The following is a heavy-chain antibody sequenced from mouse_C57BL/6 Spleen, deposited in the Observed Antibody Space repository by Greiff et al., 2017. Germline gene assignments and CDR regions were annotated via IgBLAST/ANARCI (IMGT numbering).Heavy chain of an antibody. CDR3: TRDLLDGYYAMDY. J-gene: IGHJ4*01. V-gene: IGHV5-9-1*02. D-gene: IGHD2-3*01. CDR2: ISSGGDYI. CDR1: GFTFSSYA. Sequence: EVKLVESGEGLVKPGGSLKLSCAASGFTFSSYAMSWVRQTPEKRLEWVAYISSGGDYIYYADTVKGRFTISRDNARNTLYLQMSSLKSEDTAMYYCTRDLLDGYYAMDYWGQGTSVTVSS.